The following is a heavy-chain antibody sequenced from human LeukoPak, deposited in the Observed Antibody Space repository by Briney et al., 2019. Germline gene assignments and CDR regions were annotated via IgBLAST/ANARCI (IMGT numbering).Heavy chain of an antibody. J-gene: IGHJ6*02. V-gene: IGHV3-21*01. CDR1: GFTFSSYS. D-gene: IGHD6-19*01. Sequence: SGGSLRLSCAASGFTFSSYSMNWVRQAPGKGLEWVSSISSSSSYIYYADSVKGRFTISRDNAKNSLYLQMNSLRAEDTAVYYCARDKQKGIAVFGDYYYYGMDVWGQGTTVTVSS. CDR3: ARDKQKGIAVFGDYYYYGMDV. CDR2: ISSSSSYI.